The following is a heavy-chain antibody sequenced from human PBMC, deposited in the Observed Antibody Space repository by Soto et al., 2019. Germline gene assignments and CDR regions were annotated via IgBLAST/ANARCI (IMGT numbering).Heavy chain of an antibody. CDR3: ARASTTVTTLDY. CDR1: GGTISSYC. CDR2: IYYSGST. Sequence: PSETMSLTCTVSGGTISSYCWSWIRQPPGKGLEWIGYIYYSGSTNYNPSLKSRVTISVDTSKNQFSLKLSSVTAADTAVYYCARASTTVTTLDYWGQGTLVTVSS. V-gene: IGHV4-59*12. J-gene: IGHJ4*02. D-gene: IGHD4-17*01.